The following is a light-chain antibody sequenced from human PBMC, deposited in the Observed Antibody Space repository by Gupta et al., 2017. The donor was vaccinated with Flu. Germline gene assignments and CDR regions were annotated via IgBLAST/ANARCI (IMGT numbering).Light chain of an antibody. J-gene: IGKJ2*03. CDR3: QQEGSSPYS. Sequence: EIVLTQSPGTLSLSPGERATLSCRASQSVSSSYLAWYQQKPGQAPRLLICGASSRATGIPDRFSGSGSGTEFTLTISRREPEDFAVYYCQQEGSSPYSFGQGTXLEIK. V-gene: IGKV3-20*01. CDR1: QSVSSSY. CDR2: GAS.